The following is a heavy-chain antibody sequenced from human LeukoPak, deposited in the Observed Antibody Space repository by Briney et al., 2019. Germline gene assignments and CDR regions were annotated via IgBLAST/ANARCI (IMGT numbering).Heavy chain of an antibody. V-gene: IGHV4-38-2*02. Sequence: SETLSLTCTVSGYSLSSGYYWGWIRQPPGKGLEWIGSIYHSGSTYYNPSFKSRVTISVDTSKNQFSLKLRSVTAADTAVYYSARGWRTVTTPWGQGTLVTVFS. CDR3: ARGWRTVTTP. D-gene: IGHD4-11*01. J-gene: IGHJ5*02. CDR1: GYSLSSGYY. CDR2: IYHSGST.